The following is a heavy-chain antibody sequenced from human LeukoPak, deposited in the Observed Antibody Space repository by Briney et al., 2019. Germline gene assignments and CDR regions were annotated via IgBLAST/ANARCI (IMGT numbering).Heavy chain of an antibody. CDR2: IYYSGNT. CDR1: GGSISSDGYY. J-gene: IGHJ4*02. CDR3: ARGDSSGYYPHFDY. D-gene: IGHD3-22*01. Sequence: TLSLTCTVSGGSISSDGYYCSWIRQHPGKGLEWIGYIYYSGNTYYNPSLRSRVTISVDTSKNQFSLKLSSVTAADTAVYYCARGDSSGYYPHFDYWGQGTLVTVSS. V-gene: IGHV4-31*03.